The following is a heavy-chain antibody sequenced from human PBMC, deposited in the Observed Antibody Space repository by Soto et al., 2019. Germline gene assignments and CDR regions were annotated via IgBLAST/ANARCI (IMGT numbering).Heavy chain of an antibody. CDR2: IQHDASGT. Sequence: PGGSMRLSCAASGLTFSSYSSYWMSWVRQAPGRGLEWVANIQHDASGTYYQDSVRGRFTISRDNAENSLYLQMNSLRVEDTAVYYCARDLQSLTEKLIDYWGQGTLVTVSS. CDR3: ARDLQSLTEKLIDY. V-gene: IGHV3-7*01. J-gene: IGHJ4*02. D-gene: IGHD3-9*01. CDR1: GLTFSSYSSYW.